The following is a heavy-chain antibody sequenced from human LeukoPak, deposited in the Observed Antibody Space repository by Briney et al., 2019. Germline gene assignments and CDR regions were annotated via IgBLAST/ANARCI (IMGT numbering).Heavy chain of an antibody. CDR2: IYYSGST. CDR1: GGSISSSSYY. V-gene: IGHV4-39*01. CDR3: ARGRRHYYYYYYMDV. Sequence: SEILSLTCTVSGGSISSSSYYWGWIRQPPGKGLEWIGSIYYSGSTYYNPSLKSRVTISVDTSKNQFSLKLSSVTAADTAVYYCARGRRHYYYYYYMDVWGKGTTVTVSS. J-gene: IGHJ6*03.